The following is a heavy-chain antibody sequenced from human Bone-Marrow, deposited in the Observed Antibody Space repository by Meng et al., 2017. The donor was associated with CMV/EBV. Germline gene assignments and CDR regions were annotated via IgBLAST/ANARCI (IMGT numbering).Heavy chain of an antibody. CDR2: IYYSGST. CDR1: GGSISSGDYY. D-gene: IGHD3-10*01. CDR3: ARGDGGFTMVRGVISY. V-gene: IGHV4-30-4*08. Sequence: SEPLSLTCTVSGGSISSGDYYWSWIRQPPGKGLEWIGYIYYSGSTYYNPSLKIRVTISVDTSKNQFSLKLSSVTAADTAVYYCARGDGGFTMVRGVISYWGQGTLVTVSS. J-gene: IGHJ4*02.